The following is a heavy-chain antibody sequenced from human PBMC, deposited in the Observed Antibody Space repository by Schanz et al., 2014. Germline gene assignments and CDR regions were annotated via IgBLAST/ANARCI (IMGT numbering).Heavy chain of an antibody. CDR3: ARENVGRGFDY. D-gene: IGHD3-10*02. CDR2: IFYSGST. V-gene: IGHV4-39*02. J-gene: IGHJ4*02. CDR1: GGSISSSSYY. Sequence: QLQLQESGPGLVKPSETLSLTCTVSGGSISSSSYYWGWIRQPPGKGLEWIGSIFYSGSTYYNLSHKGRVPISVAPSKNHFSLKVNSVTAAETAVYYCARENVGRGFDYWGRGALVTVSS.